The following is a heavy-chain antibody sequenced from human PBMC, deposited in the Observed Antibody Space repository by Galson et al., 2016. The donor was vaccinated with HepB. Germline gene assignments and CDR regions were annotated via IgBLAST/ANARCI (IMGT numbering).Heavy chain of an antibody. CDR2: ISNDGSTK. Sequence: SLRLSCAASGFIFSSYGMYWVRQAPGKGLEWVALISNDGSTKDYADSVKDRFTISRDNSKNTLYLQINSLRTDDTAIYYCTKDRYSNYFDYWGQGTLVTVSS. D-gene: IGHD6-13*01. V-gene: IGHV3-30*18. CDR1: GFIFSSYG. J-gene: IGHJ4*02. CDR3: TKDRYSNYFDY.